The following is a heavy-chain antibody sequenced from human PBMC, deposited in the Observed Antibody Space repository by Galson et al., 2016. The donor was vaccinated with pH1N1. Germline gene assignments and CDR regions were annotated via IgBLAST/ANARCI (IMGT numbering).Heavy chain of an antibody. CDR3: ARDALDYFDSSGFYFDY. D-gene: IGHD3-22*01. J-gene: IGHJ4*02. CDR2: ISQDGGEK. CDR1: EFTINDYW. Sequence: RLSCAVSEFTINDYWMTWVRQAPGKGLEWVASISQDGGEKYYVDSVKGRFIISRDNAENSLFLQMNSLREEDTAVYSCARDALDYFDSSGFYFDYWGQGTLVTVSS. V-gene: IGHV3-7*01.